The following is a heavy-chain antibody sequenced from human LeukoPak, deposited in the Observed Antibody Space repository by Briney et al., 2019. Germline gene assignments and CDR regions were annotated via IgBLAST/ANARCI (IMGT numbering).Heavy chain of an antibody. CDR1: GFTFEDYG. D-gene: IGHD3-22*01. J-gene: IGHJ4*02. CDR2: INWNGDDT. V-gene: IGHV3-20*04. CDR3: ARVVRDDSSGSSSGRFDY. Sequence: PGGSLRLSCAASGFTFEDYGMSWVRQAPGKGLEWVSGINWNGDDTPYVDSVKGRFIISRDNAKNSLHLQMNNLRVEDTAFYFCARVVRDDSSGSSSGRFDYWGQGTLVTVSS.